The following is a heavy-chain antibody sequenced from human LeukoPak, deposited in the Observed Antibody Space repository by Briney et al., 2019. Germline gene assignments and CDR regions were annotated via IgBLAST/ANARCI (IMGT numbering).Heavy chain of an antibody. CDR1: GGTFSSYA. D-gene: IGHD3-22*01. CDR3: ARAYYYDSSPLSYYYGMDV. Sequence: ASVKVSCKASGGTFSSYAISWVRQAPGQGLEWMGGIIPIFGTANYAQKFQGRVTITADESTGTAYMELSSLRSEDTAVYYCARAYYYDSSPLSYYYGMDVWGQGTTVTVSS. V-gene: IGHV1-69*13. CDR2: IIPIFGTA. J-gene: IGHJ6*02.